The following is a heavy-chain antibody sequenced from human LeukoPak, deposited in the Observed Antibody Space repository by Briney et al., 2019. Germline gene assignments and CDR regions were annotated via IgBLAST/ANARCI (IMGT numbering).Heavy chain of an antibody. Sequence: ASVKVSCKTSGYSFTNYYMHWVRQAPGQGLEWMGIINPSGGSTNYAQKFQGRVTMTRDTSTTTVYMELSSLRSEDTAVYYCARDQGLTGYCDYWGQGTLVTVSS. CDR3: ARDQGLTGYCDY. J-gene: IGHJ4*02. D-gene: IGHD3-9*01. V-gene: IGHV1-46*01. CDR1: GYSFTNYY. CDR2: INPSGGST.